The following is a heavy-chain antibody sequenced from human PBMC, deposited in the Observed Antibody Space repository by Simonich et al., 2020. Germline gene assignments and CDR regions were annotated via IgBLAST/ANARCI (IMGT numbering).Heavy chain of an antibody. J-gene: IGHJ2*01. CDR1: GYTFTGYY. D-gene: IGHD6-13*01. Sequence: QVQLVQSGAEVKKPGASVKVSCKASGYTFTGYYMHWVRQAPGHGLEWLGGNNANSGGQNDAKKVQGRVTMTRDTSISTAYMELSRLRSDDTAVYYCARGGVRSSSWYWYFDLWGRGTLVTVSS. CDR3: ARGGVRSSSWYWYFDL. CDR2: NNANSGGQ. V-gene: IGHV1-2*02.